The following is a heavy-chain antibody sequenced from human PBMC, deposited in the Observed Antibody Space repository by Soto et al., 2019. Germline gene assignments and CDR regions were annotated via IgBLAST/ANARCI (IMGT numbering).Heavy chain of an antibody. D-gene: IGHD2-2*02. CDR3: AKDIALGVVVPAAIDY. J-gene: IGHJ4*02. Sequence: GGSLRLSCAASGFTFSSYAMSWVRQAPGKGLEWVSAISGSGGSTYYADSVKGRFTISRDNSKNTLYLQMNSLRAEDPAVYYCAKDIALGVVVPAAIDYWGQGTLVTVSS. V-gene: IGHV3-23*01. CDR1: GFTFSSYA. CDR2: ISGSGGST.